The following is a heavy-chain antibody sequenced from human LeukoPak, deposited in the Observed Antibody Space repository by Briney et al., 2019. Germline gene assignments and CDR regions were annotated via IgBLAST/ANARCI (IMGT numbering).Heavy chain of an antibody. CDR3: ARENRREELLFPDAFDI. CDR2: IFHSGHS. J-gene: IGHJ3*02. V-gene: IGHV4-30-2*05. CDR1: GDSISSGDYS. Sequence: SQTLSLTCAVSGDSISSGDYSWSWIRQPSGKGLEWIGYIFHSGHSFYNPSLKSRVTISVDTSKNQFSLKLSSVTAADTAVYYCARENRREELLFPDAFDIWGQGTMVTVSS. D-gene: IGHD2-2*01.